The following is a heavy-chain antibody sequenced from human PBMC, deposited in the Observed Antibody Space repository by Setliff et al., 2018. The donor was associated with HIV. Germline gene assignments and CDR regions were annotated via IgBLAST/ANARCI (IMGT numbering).Heavy chain of an antibody. D-gene: IGHD4-17*01. CDR3: ARTTTVTTEV. J-gene: IGHJ4*02. CDR1: GYDFHAFY. V-gene: IGHV1-2*06. Sequence: ASVKVSCKASGYDFHAFYIHWVRQAPGQQLEWMGRTFPHNGATSVAEKFRGRVTMTRDTTISTGYMELRGLTSDDTAVYYCARTTTVTTEVWGQETLVTVSS. CDR2: TFPHNGAT.